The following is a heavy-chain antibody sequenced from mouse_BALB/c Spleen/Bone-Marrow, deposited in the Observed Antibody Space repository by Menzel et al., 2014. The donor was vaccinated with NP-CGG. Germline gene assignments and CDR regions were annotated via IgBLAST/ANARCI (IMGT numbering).Heavy chain of an antibody. Sequence: EVKLQESGAVLVKPGASVNGSCKACGYSFTYLNVYWVKHTQGKSLEWIGYIDPYNGGASYNQKFKGKATLTVDKSSSTAFMHLNSLASGDSAVYSCSRWDYGHAVDYWGQGSSITVTS. CDR1: GYSFTYLN. V-gene: IGHV1S135*01. CDR2: IDPYNGGA. D-gene: IGHD2-4*01. J-gene: IGHJ4*01. CDR3: SRWDYGHAVDY.